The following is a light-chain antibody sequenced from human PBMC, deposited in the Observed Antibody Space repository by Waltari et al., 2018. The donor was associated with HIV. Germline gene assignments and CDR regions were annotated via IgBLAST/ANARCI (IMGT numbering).Light chain of an antibody. V-gene: IGLV3-25*03. J-gene: IGLJ1*01. Sequence: SYELTQSPSVSVSPGQTATITCSGDALSKQYVSWYQQKAGQAPVLVMFKDTERPSGIPERFSGSTAGTKVTLTISDVQAEDEADYYCQSTDSSDAYVFGSGTTLTV. CDR2: KDT. CDR3: QSTDSSDAYV. CDR1: ALSKQY.